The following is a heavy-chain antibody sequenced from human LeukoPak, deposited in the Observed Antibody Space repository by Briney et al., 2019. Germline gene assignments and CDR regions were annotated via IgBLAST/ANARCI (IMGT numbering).Heavy chain of an antibody. D-gene: IGHD3-22*01. CDR2: INHSGST. V-gene: IGHV4-34*01. Sequence: SETLSLTCAVYVGSFGVNYWSWIRKPPGKGLEWLGEINHSGSTNYNPSLKSRVTISVDTSKNQFSLKLSSVTAADTAVYYCARGCDRSYYYYGMDVWGQGTTVTVSS. CDR3: ARGCDRSYYYYGMDV. CDR1: VGSFGVNY. J-gene: IGHJ6*02.